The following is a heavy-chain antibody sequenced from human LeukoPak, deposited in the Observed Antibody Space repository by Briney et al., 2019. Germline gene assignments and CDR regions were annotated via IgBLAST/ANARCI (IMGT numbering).Heavy chain of an antibody. D-gene: IGHD6-13*01. CDR1: GYTFTGYY. V-gene: IGHV1-2*02. Sequence: ASVKVSCKASGYTFTGYYMHWVRQAAGQGLEWMGWINPNSGGTNYAQKFQGRVTMTRDTSISTAYMELSRLRSDDTAVYYCARARIAAAGLGFDPWGQGTLVTVSS. CDR3: ARARIAAAGLGFDP. J-gene: IGHJ5*02. CDR2: INPNSGGT.